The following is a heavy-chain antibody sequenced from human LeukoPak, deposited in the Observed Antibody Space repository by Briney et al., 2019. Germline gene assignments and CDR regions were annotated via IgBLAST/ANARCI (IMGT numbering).Heavy chain of an antibody. CDR2: IYYSGST. Sequence: SETLSLTCTVSGGSISSSNYYWDWIRQPPGKGLEWIGYIYYSGSTNYKPSLKSRVTISVDTSKNQFSLKLSSVTAADTAVYYCASRGYSYGLEYWGQGTLVTVSS. CDR1: GGSISSSNYY. J-gene: IGHJ4*02. V-gene: IGHV4-61*05. D-gene: IGHD5-18*01. CDR3: ASRGYSYGLEY.